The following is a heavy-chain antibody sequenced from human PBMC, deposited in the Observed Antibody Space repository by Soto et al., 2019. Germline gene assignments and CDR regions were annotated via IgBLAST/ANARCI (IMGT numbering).Heavy chain of an antibody. Sequence: ASVKVSCKTSGFTFTSYPFSWVRQAPGQGLEWLAWVHPYEGTTKVAHQFRDRLTVTTDTSAATVFMELTRLTSDDTAVYFCAREYYYTTTCIDYWGQGTLVTVSS. V-gene: IGHV1-18*04. CDR1: GFTFTSYP. CDR3: AREYYYTTTCIDY. D-gene: IGHD1-26*01. CDR2: VHPYEGTT. J-gene: IGHJ4*02.